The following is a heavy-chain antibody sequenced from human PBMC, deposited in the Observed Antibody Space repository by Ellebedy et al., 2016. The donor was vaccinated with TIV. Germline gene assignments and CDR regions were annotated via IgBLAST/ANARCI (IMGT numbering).Heavy chain of an antibody. J-gene: IGHJ4*02. CDR1: GFTFSSYG. V-gene: IGHV3-48*04. CDR2: ISDTGKIT. D-gene: IGHD2/OR15-2a*01. Sequence: GGSLRLSCTASGFTFSSYGTTWVRQAPGKGLQWVSYISDTGKITYYADSVKDRFTISRDNAKNSLYLQMSSLRVDDTAVYSCARIPHIAIVHWGQGTLVTVSS. CDR3: ARIPHIAIVH.